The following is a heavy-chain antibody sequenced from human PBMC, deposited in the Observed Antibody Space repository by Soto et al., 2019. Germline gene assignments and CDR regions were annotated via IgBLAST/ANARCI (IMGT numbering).Heavy chain of an antibody. CDR3: ARVGIAAAGTLTYYYYGMDV. J-gene: IGHJ6*02. CDR1: GYTFTGYY. CDR2: INPNSGGT. Sequence: ASVKVSCKASGYTFTGYYMHWVRQAPGQGLEWMGWINPNSGGTNYAQKFQGWVTIARDTSISTAYMELSRLRADDTAVYYCARVGIAAAGTLTYYYYGMDVWGQGTTVTVSS. V-gene: IGHV1-2*04. D-gene: IGHD6-13*01.